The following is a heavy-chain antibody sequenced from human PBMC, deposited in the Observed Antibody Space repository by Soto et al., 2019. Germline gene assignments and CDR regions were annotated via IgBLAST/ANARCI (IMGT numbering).Heavy chain of an antibody. J-gene: IGHJ4*02. CDR2: IKQDGSEK. Sequence: VQLVESGGGVVQPGRSLRLSCAASGFTFSSYGMHWVRQAPGKGLEWVANIKQDGSEKYYVDSVKGRFTISRDNAKNSLYLQMNSLRAEDTAVYYCARDRRLAAGISFYFDYWGQGTLVTVSS. CDR1: GFTFSSYG. D-gene: IGHD6-13*01. V-gene: IGHV3-7*03. CDR3: ARDRRLAAGISFYFDY.